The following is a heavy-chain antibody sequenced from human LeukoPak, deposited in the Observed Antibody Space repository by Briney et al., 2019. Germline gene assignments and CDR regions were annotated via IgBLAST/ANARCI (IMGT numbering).Heavy chain of an antibody. CDR2: IYYSGST. D-gene: IGHD3-10*01. Sequence: PSETLSLTCTVSGGSISSSSYYWGWIRQPPGKGLEWIGSIYYSGSTHYNPSLKSRVTISVDTSKNQFSLKLSSVTAADTAVYYCARYGRGSGSYYNRDAFDIWGQGTMVTVSS. J-gene: IGHJ3*02. CDR3: ARYGRGSGSYYNRDAFDI. CDR1: GGSISSSSYY. V-gene: IGHV4-39*01.